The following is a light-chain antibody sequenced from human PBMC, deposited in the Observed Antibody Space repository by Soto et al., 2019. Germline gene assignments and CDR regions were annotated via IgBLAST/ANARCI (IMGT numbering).Light chain of an antibody. CDR1: QDISNY. CDR3: QHYNSYSEA. CDR2: KAS. Sequence: DIQMTQSPSSLSASVGGRGTSPCQASQDISNYLNWYQQKPGKAPKLLIYKASTLKSGVPSRFSGSGSGTEYTLTISSLQPDDFATYYCQHYNSYSEAFGQGTKVEIK. V-gene: IGKV1-5*03. J-gene: IGKJ1*01.